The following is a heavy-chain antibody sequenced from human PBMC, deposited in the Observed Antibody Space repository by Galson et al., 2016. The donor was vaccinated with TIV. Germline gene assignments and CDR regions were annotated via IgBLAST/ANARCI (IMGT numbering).Heavy chain of an antibody. J-gene: IGHJ4*02. CDR2: MNPNSGNT. CDR3: ARSGDYEDY. V-gene: IGHV1-8*02. D-gene: IGHD4-17*01. CDR1: GYTFTSYD. Sequence: SVKVSCKASGYTFTSYDINWVRQATGQGLEWMGWMNPNSGNTGYAQKFRGRVTKTRNTSVRTAYMELSSLRSEDTAVYYCARSGDYEDYWGQGTLVTVPS.